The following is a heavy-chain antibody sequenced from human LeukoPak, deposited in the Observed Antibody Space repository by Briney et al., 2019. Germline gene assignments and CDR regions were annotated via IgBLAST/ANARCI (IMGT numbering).Heavy chain of an antibody. Sequence: QPGGSLRLSCAASGFIFSGYGIHWVRQAPGKGLEWVAFIRYDGSNTYYADSVKGRFTISKDNSKNTLYLQMNSLRGEDTAVYYCAKGLYGSGPGGIDYWGQGALVIVSS. CDR1: GFIFSGYG. V-gene: IGHV3-30*02. CDR2: IRYDGSNT. J-gene: IGHJ4*02. CDR3: AKGLYGSGPGGIDY. D-gene: IGHD3-10*01.